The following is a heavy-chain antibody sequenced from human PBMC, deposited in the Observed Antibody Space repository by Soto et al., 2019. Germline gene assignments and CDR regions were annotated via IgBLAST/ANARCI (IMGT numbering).Heavy chain of an antibody. D-gene: IGHD3-22*01. J-gene: IGHJ4*02. V-gene: IGHV4-34*08. CDR1: GGTFSDDY. CDR2: INHSGDT. Sequence: SETLSLTCAVYGGTFSDDYWNWIRQPPGKGLEWIGEINHSGDTNYNPSLESRVTLSVDTSKNQFSLRLTSLTAADTAVYYCATMYYNDSSPFLEYWGQGTLVTVSS. CDR3: ATMYYNDSSPFLEY.